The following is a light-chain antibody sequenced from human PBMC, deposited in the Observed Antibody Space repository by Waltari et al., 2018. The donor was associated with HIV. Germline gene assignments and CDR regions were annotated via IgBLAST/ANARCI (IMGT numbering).Light chain of an antibody. CDR2: RKV. Sequence: SVLTQPPSASGTPGQRLTIPCSGGSSNIGSNYVYWFQHLPGAAPKLLIYRKVQRPSGVPDRFSGSKSGSSASLAISGLRSEDEAVYYCSTWDDRLSDRVFGGGTKLTVL. CDR3: STWDDRLSDRV. V-gene: IGLV1-47*01. J-gene: IGLJ3*02. CDR1: SSNIGSNY.